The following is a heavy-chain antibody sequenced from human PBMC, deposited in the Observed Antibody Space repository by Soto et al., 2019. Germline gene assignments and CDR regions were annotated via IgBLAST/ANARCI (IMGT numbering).Heavy chain of an antibody. J-gene: IGHJ2*01. CDR2: ISGGGDAT. Sequence: EVQLLDSGGGLVQPGGSLRLLCAAPGFTFSGYSPTLGRQAPGKGMEWVSTISGGGDATFYADSVKGRFTISRDNSKDPLYLQMNTLRAEDTAVYYCARKVSGSTGRPDLWYFDLWGRGTLVTVSS. V-gene: IGHV3-23*01. D-gene: IGHD3-10*01. CDR3: ARKVSGSTGRPDLWYFDL. CDR1: GFTFSGYS.